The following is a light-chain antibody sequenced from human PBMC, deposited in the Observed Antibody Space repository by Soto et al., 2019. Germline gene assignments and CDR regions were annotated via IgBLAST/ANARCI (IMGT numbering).Light chain of an antibody. Sequence: EIVLTQSPGTLSLSPVERATLSFRASQNVDSNYLAWYQQKPGQAPRIIIFAASGRATGIPDRFSGSGSGTDFTLTISRLEPEDFAVYYCQQYGSSPWTFGQGTKVDIK. CDR2: AAS. CDR3: QQYGSSPWT. J-gene: IGKJ1*01. V-gene: IGKV3-20*01. CDR1: QNVDSNY.